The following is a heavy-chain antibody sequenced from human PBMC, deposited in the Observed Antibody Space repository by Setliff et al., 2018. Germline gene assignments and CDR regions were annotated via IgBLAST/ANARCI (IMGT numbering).Heavy chain of an antibody. Sequence: SETLSLTCTVSGDSISSGSYYWTWIRQPAGKGLEWIGHFHTGGSTNYNRSLRSRVSISVDTSKNQFSLKLSSVTAADTAVYYCARLRQQLVYYNYMDVWGKGTTVT. CDR3: ARLRQQLVYYNYMDV. CDR1: GDSISSGSYY. V-gene: IGHV4-61*09. CDR2: FHTGGST. J-gene: IGHJ6*03. D-gene: IGHD6-13*01.